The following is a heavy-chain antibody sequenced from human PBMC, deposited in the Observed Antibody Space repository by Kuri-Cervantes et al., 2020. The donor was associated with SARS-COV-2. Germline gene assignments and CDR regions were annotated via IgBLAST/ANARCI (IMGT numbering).Heavy chain of an antibody. V-gene: IGHV4-39*01. CDR1: GFSLSTSGMC. Sequence: SGPTLVKPTQTLTLTCTFSGFSLSTSGMCVSWIRQPPGKGLEWIGSIYYIVRTQYNPSLKSRLTISLDTSRNQFSLKLSSVTAADTAVYYCARLEKRLLWFGDLPGVFDYWGQGALVTVSS. CDR2: IYYIVRT. J-gene: IGHJ4*02. D-gene: IGHD3-10*01. CDR3: ARLEKRLLWFGDLPGVFDY.